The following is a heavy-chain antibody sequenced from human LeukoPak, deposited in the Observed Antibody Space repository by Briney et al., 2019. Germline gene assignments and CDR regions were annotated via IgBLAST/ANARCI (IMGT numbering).Heavy chain of an antibody. V-gene: IGHV4-30-4*08. D-gene: IGHD3-3*01. CDR2: IYYSGST. CDR3: ARSLIDFWSGYYGGFDY. J-gene: IGHJ4*02. Sequence: SQTLSLTCTVSGGSISSGDYYWGWIPQPPGKGLGWIVYIYYSGSTYYNPSLKSRVTISVDTSKNQFSLKLSSVTAADTAVYYCARSLIDFWSGYYGGFDYWGQGTLVTVSS. CDR1: GGSISSGDYY.